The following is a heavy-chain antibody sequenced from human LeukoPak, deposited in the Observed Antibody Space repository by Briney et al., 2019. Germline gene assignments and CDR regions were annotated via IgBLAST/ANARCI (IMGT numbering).Heavy chain of an antibody. CDR3: AKGLSRGSYPEAFDV. J-gene: IGHJ3*01. V-gene: IGHV3-30*02. D-gene: IGHD2-2*01. Sequence: GGSLRLSSAASGFTLSGYGMHWVRPAPGGGLDWVAFIWYNGIHQFYGDAVTGRFTFSRDTSKNTVFLEMNSLRPEDTALDFCAKGLSRGSYPEAFDVWGQGTMVIVSS. CDR2: IWYNGIHQ. CDR1: GFTLSGYG.